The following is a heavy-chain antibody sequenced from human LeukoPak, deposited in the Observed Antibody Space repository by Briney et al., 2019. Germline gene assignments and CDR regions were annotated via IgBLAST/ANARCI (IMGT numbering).Heavy chain of an antibody. CDR1: GNTFTSD. J-gene: IGHJ4*02. D-gene: IGHD2-15*01. CDR3: VKAAVSGHSSDGSYYRLDL. V-gene: IGHV1-8*01. CDR2: MNPTSDNT. Sequence: ASVKVSCKAFGNTFTSDINWVRQAPGQGLEWMGWMNPTSDNTGYAQKFQGRVTMTRSTSVSTAYMGLSSLRSEDTAVYYCVKAAVSGHSSDGSYYRLDLWGQGTLLIVSS.